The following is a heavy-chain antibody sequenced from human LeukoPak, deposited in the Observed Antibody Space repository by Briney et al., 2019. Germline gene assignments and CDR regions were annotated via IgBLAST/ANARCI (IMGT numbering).Heavy chain of an antibody. D-gene: IGHD3-16*02. J-gene: IGHJ4*02. CDR1: GGTFSSYA. CDR2: IIPIFGTA. CDR3: AAYIWGSYRYTRFDY. Sequence: SVKVSCKASGGTFSSYAISWVRQAPGQGLEWMGRIIPIFGTANYAQKFQGRVTITTDESTSTAYMELSSLRSEDTAVYYCAAYIWGSYRYTRFDYWGQGTLVTVSS. V-gene: IGHV1-69*05.